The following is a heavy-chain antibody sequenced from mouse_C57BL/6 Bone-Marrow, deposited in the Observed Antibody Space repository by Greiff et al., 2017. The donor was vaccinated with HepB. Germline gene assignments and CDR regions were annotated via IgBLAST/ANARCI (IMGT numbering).Heavy chain of an antibody. V-gene: IGHV5-4*03. D-gene: IGHD2-4*01. CDR1: GFTLSSYA. CDR2: ISDGGSYT. J-gene: IGHJ2*01. CDR3: ARFYYDYSFDY. Sequence: EVKLVESGGGLVKPGGSLKLSCAASGFTLSSYAMSWVRQTPEKRLEWVATISDGGSYTYYPDNVKGRFTISRENAKNNLYLQMSHLKSEDTAMYYCARFYYDYSFDYWGQGTTLTVSS.